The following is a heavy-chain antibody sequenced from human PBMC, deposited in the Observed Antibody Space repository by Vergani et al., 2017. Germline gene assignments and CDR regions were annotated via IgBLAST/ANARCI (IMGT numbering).Heavy chain of an antibody. J-gene: IGHJ4*02. V-gene: IGHV4-38-2*01. D-gene: IGHD6-13*01. CDR3: ARGSRAEGGSGPDK. CDR2: IYHSGNT. Sequence: QVQLQESGPGLVKPSETLSLTCGVSGYSISSGYYWGWIRQPPGKGLEWIGNIYHSGNTYYNPSLKSRVTISVDTSKNQFSLKLNSVTAADTAVYYCARGSRAEGGSGPDKWGQGTLVTVSS. CDR1: GYSISSGYY.